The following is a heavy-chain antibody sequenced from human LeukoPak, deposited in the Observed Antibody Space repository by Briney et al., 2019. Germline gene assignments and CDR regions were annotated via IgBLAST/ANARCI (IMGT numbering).Heavy chain of an antibody. CDR1: GGSISSSSYY. V-gene: IGHV4-31*03. D-gene: IGHD3-10*01. J-gene: IGHJ4*02. CDR3: AREVRDWVGSGSYYPTLDY. CDR2: IYYSGST. Sequence: SETLSLTCTVSGGSISSSSYYWGWIRQPPGKGLEWIGYIYYSGSTYYNPSLKSRVTISVDTSKNQFSLKLSSVTAADTAVYYCAREVRDWVGSGSYYPTLDYWGQGTLVTVSS.